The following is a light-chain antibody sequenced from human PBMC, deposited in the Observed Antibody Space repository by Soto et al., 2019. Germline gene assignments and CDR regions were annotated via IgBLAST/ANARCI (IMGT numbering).Light chain of an antibody. CDR1: SSNIGANYD. J-gene: IGLJ1*01. Sequence: QSVLTQPAAVSWARGQRVTISCTESSSNIGANYDVHWYQQRPGSATKLLIFANTNRPSGVPDRFSGSKSGTSPSLAITGLQAEDERDYYRQSSDNTLSASYVFGTETKVTVL. CDR3: QSSDNTLSASYV. CDR2: ANT. V-gene: IGLV1-40*01.